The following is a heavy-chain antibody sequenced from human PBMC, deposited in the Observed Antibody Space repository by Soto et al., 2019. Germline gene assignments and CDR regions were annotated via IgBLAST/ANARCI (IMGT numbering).Heavy chain of an antibody. Sequence: PPEPLSLTCAAYGGSFSGYYWSLIRQPPGKGLEWIGEINHSGSTNYNPSLKSRVTISVDTSKNQFSLKLSSVTAADTAVYYCARGPRVRGVNYYYYYMDVWGKGTTVTVSS. J-gene: IGHJ6*03. V-gene: IGHV4-34*01. CDR2: INHSGST. CDR1: GGSFSGYY. D-gene: IGHD3-10*01. CDR3: ARGPRVRGVNYYYYYMDV.